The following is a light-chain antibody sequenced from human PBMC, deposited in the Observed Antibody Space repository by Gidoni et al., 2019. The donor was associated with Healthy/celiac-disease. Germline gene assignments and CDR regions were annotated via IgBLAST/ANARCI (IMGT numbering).Light chain of an antibody. CDR1: KLGDKY. V-gene: IGLV3-1*01. CDR3: QAWDSSTPV. J-gene: IGLJ1*01. Sequence: SYELTQPPSVPVSPGQTASITCSGDKLGDKYACWYQQKPGQSPVLVIYQDSKRPSGIPERFSGSNSGNTATLTISGTQAMDEADYYCQAWDSSTPVFGTGTKVTVL. CDR2: QDS.